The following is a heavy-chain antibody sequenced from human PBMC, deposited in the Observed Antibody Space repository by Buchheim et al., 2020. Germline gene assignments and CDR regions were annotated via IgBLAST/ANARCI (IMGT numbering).Heavy chain of an antibody. J-gene: IGHJ4*02. CDR3: ARGPYYYDSSAWDY. CDR1: GGSFSGYY. V-gene: IGHV4-34*01. CDR2: INHSGST. Sequence: QVQLQQWGAGLLKPSETLSLTCAVYGGSFSGYYWSWIRQPPGKGLEWIGEINHSGSTDYNPSLKSRVTISVDTSKNQFSLKLSSVTAADTAVYYCARGPYYYDSSAWDYWGQGTL. D-gene: IGHD3-22*01.